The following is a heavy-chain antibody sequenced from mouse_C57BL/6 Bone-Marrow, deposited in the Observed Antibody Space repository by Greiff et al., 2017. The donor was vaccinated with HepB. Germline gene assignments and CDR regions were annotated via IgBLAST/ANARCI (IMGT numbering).Heavy chain of an antibody. V-gene: IGHV1-7*01. Sequence: VQLQQSGAELAKPGASVKLSCKASGYTFTSYWMHWVKQRPGQGLEWIGYINPSSGYTKYNQKLKGKATLTADKSSSTAYMQLSILTYEDSAVYYCSTIYYGTYCSFFAYWGQGTLVTVSA. CDR1: GYTFTSYW. J-gene: IGHJ3*01. D-gene: IGHD2-1*01. CDR3: STIYYGTYCSFFAY. CDR2: INPSSGYT.